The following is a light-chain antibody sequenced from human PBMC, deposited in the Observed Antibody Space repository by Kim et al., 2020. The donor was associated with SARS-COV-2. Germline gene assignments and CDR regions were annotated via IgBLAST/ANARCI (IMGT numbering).Light chain of an antibody. CDR1: QTISSSY. Sequence: EIVLTQSPGTLSLSPGERATLSCRASQTISSSYLAWYQQKPGQAPRPLIYGASSRATGVPDRFSGSGSGTDFTLTISRLEPEDFAVYYCQHYVNSAGYTFGQGTKLEI. CDR2: GAS. V-gene: IGKV3-20*01. CDR3: QHYVNSAGYT. J-gene: IGKJ2*01.